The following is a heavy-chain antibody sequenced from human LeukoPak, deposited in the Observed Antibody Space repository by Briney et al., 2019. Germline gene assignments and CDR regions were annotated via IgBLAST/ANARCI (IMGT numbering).Heavy chain of an antibody. D-gene: IGHD3-22*01. Sequence: GGSLRLSCAASGFTFSSYWMHWVRQAPGKGLVWVSRINSDGGSTSYADSVKGRFTLSRDNAKNTLYLQMNSLRAEDTAVYYCARDRDYYDSSGYPSLDYFDYWGQGTLVTVSS. J-gene: IGHJ4*02. CDR3: ARDRDYYDSSGYPSLDYFDY. CDR1: GFTFSSYW. V-gene: IGHV3-74*01. CDR2: INSDGGST.